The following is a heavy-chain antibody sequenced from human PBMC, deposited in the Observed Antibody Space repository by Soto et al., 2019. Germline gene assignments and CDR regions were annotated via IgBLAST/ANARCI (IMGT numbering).Heavy chain of an antibody. J-gene: IGHJ5*02. CDR1: GFTFTSFT. CDR3: ARDRPYGDPNCFDP. D-gene: IGHD4-17*01. Sequence: QVQLVESGGGVIQPGGSLSLSCATSGFTFTSFTMHWVRQAPGKGLGWIAVMSYDGARTDYADAVKGRFTISRDTSKNTLFLQMNNLRPADTAMYYCARDRPYGDPNCFDPWGQGTLVTVSS. V-gene: IGHV3-30-3*01. CDR2: MSYDGART.